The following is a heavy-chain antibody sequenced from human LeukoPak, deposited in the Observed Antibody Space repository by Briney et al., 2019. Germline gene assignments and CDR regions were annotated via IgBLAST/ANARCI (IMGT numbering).Heavy chain of an antibody. Sequence: SETLSLTCSGSNYSISNSLYWGWIRQPAGKGLEWIGRIYADGSSTYNPSLKSRVTILVDTSKNQFSLRLSSMTAADTAVYYCARGYYYRTWGLGTLVTVSS. V-gene: IGHV4-61*02. D-gene: IGHD3-10*01. J-gene: IGHJ4*02. CDR2: IYADGSS. CDR1: NYSISNSLY. CDR3: ARGYYYRT.